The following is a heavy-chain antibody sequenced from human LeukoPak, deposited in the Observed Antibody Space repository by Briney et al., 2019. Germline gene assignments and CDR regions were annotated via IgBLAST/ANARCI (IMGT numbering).Heavy chain of an antibody. D-gene: IGHD1-26*01. V-gene: IGHV1-69*13. CDR2: IIPIFGTA. Sequence: GASVKVSCKASGGTFSSYAISWVRQAPGQGLEWMGGIIPIFGTANYAQKFQGRVTITADESTSTAYMELSSLRSEDTAVYYCARTWEPSYYYYDMDVWGQGTTVTVSS. J-gene: IGHJ6*02. CDR1: GGTFSSYA. CDR3: ARTWEPSYYYYDMDV.